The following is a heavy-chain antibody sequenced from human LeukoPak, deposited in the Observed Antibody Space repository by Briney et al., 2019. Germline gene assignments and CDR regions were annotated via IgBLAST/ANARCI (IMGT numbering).Heavy chain of an antibody. CDR3: ARDGAPTGRSNDY. D-gene: IGHD6-13*01. Sequence: ASVKVSCKASGYTFTSYYLHWVRQAPGQRLEWVGMVNSSGGDTTYAQEFQGRVTMTRDKSTSTVYMELSSLRSEDTAMYYSARDGAPTGRSNDYWGQGTLVTVSS. CDR1: GYTFTSYY. CDR2: VNSSGGDT. J-gene: IGHJ4*02. V-gene: IGHV1-46*03.